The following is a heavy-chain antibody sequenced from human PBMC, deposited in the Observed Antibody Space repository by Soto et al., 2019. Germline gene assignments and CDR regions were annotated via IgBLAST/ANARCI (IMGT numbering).Heavy chain of an antibody. D-gene: IGHD6-19*01. V-gene: IGHV1-69*13. CDR1: GGTFSSYA. Sequence: ASVKVSCKASGGTFSSYAISWERQAPGQGLEWMGGIIPIFGTANYAQKFQGRVTITADESTSTAYMELSSLRSEDTAVCYCARVIIGSSGWYYFDYWGQGTLVTVSS. CDR3: ARVIIGSSGWYYFDY. CDR2: IIPIFGTA. J-gene: IGHJ4*02.